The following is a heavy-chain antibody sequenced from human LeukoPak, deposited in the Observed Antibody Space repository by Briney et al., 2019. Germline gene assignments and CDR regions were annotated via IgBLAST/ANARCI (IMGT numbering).Heavy chain of an antibody. CDR2: ISGSGGST. J-gene: IGHJ4*02. V-gene: IGHV3-23*01. CDR3: AKAGGSYSYYFDY. D-gene: IGHD1-26*01. Sequence: GGSLRLSCAASGFTFSSYAMSWVRQAPGKGLEWVSAISGSGGSTYYADSVKGRFTISRDNSKNTLYLQLNSLRAEDTAVYYCAKAGGSYSYYFDYWGQGTLVTVSS. CDR1: GFTFSSYA.